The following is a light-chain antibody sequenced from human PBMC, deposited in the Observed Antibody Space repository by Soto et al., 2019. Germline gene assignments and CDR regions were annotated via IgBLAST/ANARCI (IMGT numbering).Light chain of an antibody. CDR1: QSVSSN. V-gene: IGKV3-15*01. CDR3: QPYNNWPSGT. Sequence: EIVMTQSPATLSVSPGERATLSCRASQSVSSNLAWYQQKPGQAPRLLIYGASTRATGIPARFSGSGSGTEFPLNISRLPSEDFAGYYCQPYNNWPSGTFGQGTKLEIK. CDR2: GAS. J-gene: IGKJ2*01.